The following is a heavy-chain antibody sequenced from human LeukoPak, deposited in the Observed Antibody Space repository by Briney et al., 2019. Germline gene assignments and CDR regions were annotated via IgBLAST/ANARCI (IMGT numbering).Heavy chain of an antibody. V-gene: IGHV4-4*07. J-gene: IGHJ4*02. CDR1: GDSISSYY. D-gene: IGHD7-27*01. CDR2: IYTSGSI. Sequence: SETLSLTCTVSGDSISSYYCSWVRQPAGKGLEWIGRIYTSGSINSNPSRKSRVIMSVDKSKNQFSLKLSSVTAAETDVYYWVRGNWGLDDYWGQGILVTVSS. CDR3: VRGNWGLDDY.